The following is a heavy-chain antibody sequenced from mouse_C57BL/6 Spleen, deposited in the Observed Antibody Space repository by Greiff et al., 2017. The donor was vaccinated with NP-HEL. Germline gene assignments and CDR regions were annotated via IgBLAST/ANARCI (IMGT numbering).Heavy chain of an antibody. V-gene: IGHV2-9-1*01. J-gene: IGHJ4*01. Sequence: QVQLQQSGPGLVAPSQSLSITCTVSGFSLTSYAISWVRQPPGKGLEWLGVIWTGGGTNYNSALKSRLSISKDNSKSQVFLKMNSLQTDDTARYYCARNSPSSITTVEGYAMDYWGQGTSVTVSS. CDR1: GFSLTSYA. CDR2: IWTGGGT. D-gene: IGHD1-1*01. CDR3: ARNSPSSITTVEGYAMDY.